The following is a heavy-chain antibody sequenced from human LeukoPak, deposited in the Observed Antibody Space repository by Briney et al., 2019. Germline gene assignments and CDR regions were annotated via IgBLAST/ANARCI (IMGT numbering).Heavy chain of an antibody. V-gene: IGHV1-69*05. CDR2: IVPIFGTA. D-gene: IGHD4-11*01. J-gene: IGHJ5*02. Sequence: ASVKVSCKASGGTFSSYAISWVRQAPEQGLEWMGGIVPIFGTANYAQKFQGRVTITTDESTSTAYMELSSLRSEDTAVYYCAREDDYSFDPWGQGTLVTVSS. CDR3: AREDDYSFDP. CDR1: GGTFSSYA.